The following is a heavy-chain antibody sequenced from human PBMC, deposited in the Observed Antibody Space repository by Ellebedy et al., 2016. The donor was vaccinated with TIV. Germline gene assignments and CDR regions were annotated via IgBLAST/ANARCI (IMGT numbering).Heavy chain of an antibody. D-gene: IGHD3-10*01. V-gene: IGHV3-48*02. J-gene: IGHJ6*03. CDR3: AKGHYDGSRTYRYSYNYMDV. CDR1: GFTFSTYS. CDR2: ISSSGNTI. Sequence: GESLKISXAASGFTFSTYSMNWVRQAPGKGLEWVSYISSSGNTIYYADSVKGRFTISRDNAKNSLYLQMSSLRDEDTAVYYCAKGHYDGSRTYRYSYNYMDVWGKGTTVTVSS.